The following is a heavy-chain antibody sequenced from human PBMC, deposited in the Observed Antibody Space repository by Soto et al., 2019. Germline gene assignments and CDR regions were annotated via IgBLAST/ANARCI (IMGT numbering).Heavy chain of an antibody. Sequence: SETLSLTCAVYGGSFSGYYWSWIRQPPGKGLEWIGEINHSGSTNYNPSLKSRVTISVDTSKNQFSLKLSSVTAADTAVYYCARGVFEVVPAAFDYWGQGTLVTVSS. CDR3: ARGVFEVVPAAFDY. D-gene: IGHD2-2*01. V-gene: IGHV4-34*01. J-gene: IGHJ4*02. CDR1: GGSFSGYY. CDR2: INHSGST.